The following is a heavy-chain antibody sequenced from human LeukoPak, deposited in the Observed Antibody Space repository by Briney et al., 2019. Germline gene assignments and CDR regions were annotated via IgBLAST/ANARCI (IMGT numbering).Heavy chain of an antibody. D-gene: IGHD1-26*01. CDR1: GYSISSGYY. Sequence: PSETLSLTCAVSGYSISSGYYWGWIRQPPGKGLEWVSRINSDGSSTSYADSVKGRFTISRDNAKNTLYLQMNSLRAEDTAVYYCARDDQWKLLYWGQGTLVTVSS. CDR2: INSDGSST. J-gene: IGHJ4*02. V-gene: IGHV3-74*01. CDR3: ARDDQWKLLY.